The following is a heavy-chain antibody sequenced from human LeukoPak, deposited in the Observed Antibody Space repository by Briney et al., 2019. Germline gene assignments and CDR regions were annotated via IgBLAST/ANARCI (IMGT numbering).Heavy chain of an antibody. J-gene: IGHJ3*02. V-gene: IGHV1-3*03. D-gene: IGHD3-22*01. CDR1: GYTFTSYA. CDR3: ARASYYDSSATDAFDI. Sequence: ASVKVSCKASGYTFTSYAMHWVRQAPGQRLEWMGWINAGNGNTKYSQEFQGRVTITRDTSASTAYMELSSLRSEDMAVYYCARASYYDSSATDAFDIWGQGTMVTVSS. CDR2: INAGNGNT.